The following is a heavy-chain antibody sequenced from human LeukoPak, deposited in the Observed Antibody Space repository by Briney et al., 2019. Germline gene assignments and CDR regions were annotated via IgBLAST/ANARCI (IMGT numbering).Heavy chain of an antibody. CDR3: ARGDKYIAFSPPLQGFDY. D-gene: IGHD3-3*02. CDR2: ISSGSSYT. Sequence: PGGSLRLSCSASGFTFSNYRMNWVRQAPGKGLEWVSSISSGSSYTYFADSVKGRFTISRDNAKNSLYLQMNSLRAEDTAVYYCARGDKYIAFSPPLQGFDYWGQGTLVTVSS. CDR1: GFTFSNYR. V-gene: IGHV3-21*01. J-gene: IGHJ4*02.